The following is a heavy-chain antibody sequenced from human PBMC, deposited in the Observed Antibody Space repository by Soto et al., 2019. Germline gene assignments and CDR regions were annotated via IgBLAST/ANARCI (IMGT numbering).Heavy chain of an antibody. CDR2: INAGNGNT. V-gene: IGHV1-3*05. J-gene: IGHJ4*02. D-gene: IGHD3-16*01. Sequence: QVQLVQSGAEEKKPGASVKVSCKASGYTFTSYAMHWVRQAPGQRLEWMGWINAGNGNTKYSQKFQGRVTITRDTSGSHAYLGLSRLRSEDPAVYFCARGRGGGASRGDYWGQGTLVTVSS. CDR1: GYTFTSYA. CDR3: ARGRGGGASRGDY.